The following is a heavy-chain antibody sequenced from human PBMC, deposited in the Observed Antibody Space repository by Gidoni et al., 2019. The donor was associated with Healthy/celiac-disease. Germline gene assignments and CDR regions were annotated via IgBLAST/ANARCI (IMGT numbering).Heavy chain of an antibody. CDR1: GGSISSSSYY. D-gene: IGHD3-22*01. CDR2: IYYSGST. CDR3: ARCYDSSGYYHFDY. Sequence: QLQLQESGPGLVKPSETLSLTCTVSGGSISSSSYYWGWIRQPPGKGLEWIGSIYYSGSTYYNPSLKSRVTISVDTSKNQFSLKLSSVTAADTAVYYCARCYDSSGYYHFDYWGQGTLVTVSS. V-gene: IGHV4-39*01. J-gene: IGHJ4*02.